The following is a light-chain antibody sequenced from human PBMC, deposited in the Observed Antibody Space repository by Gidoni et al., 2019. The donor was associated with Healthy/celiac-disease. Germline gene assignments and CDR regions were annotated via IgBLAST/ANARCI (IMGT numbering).Light chain of an antibody. CDR3: AAWDDSLNGWV. V-gene: IGLV1-44*01. Sequence: QSVLTQPPPASGPPGQMVTISCSGSSSNIGSNTVNWYQQLPGTAPKLLIYSNNQRPSGVPDRFSGSKSGTSASLAISGLQSEDEADYYCAAWDDSLNGWVFGGGTKLTVL. CDR2: SNN. J-gene: IGLJ3*02. CDR1: SSNIGSNT.